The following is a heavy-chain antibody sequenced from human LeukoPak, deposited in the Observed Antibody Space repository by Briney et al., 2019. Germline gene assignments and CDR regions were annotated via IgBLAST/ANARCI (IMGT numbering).Heavy chain of an antibody. Sequence: GGSLRLSCAASGFTFGDYGMSWVRQAPGKGLGWVSGINWNGGSTGYADSVKGRFTISRDNAKNSLYLQMNSLRAEDTALYYCARVAYSGYGSFFDYWGQGTLVTVSS. CDR1: GFTFGDYG. J-gene: IGHJ4*02. CDR2: INWNGGST. D-gene: IGHD5-12*01. CDR3: ARVAYSGYGSFFDY. V-gene: IGHV3-20*04.